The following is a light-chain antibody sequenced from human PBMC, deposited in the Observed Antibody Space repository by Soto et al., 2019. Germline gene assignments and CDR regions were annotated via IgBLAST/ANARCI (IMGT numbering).Light chain of an antibody. CDR2: NNN. V-gene: IGLV1-47*02. CDR3: AAWDDSLSGWV. J-gene: IGLJ3*02. CDR1: SSNIGRNY. Sequence: QPVLTQPPSASGTPGQRVTVSCSGSSSNIGRNYVSWYQQLPGTAPKLLIYNNNQRPSGVPDRFSGSKSGTSASLAVSGLRSEDEADYYCAAWDDSLSGWVFGGGTKVTVL.